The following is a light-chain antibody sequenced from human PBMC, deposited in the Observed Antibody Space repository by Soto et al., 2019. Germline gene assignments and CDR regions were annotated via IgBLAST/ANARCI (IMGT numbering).Light chain of an antibody. J-gene: IGKJ4*01. Sequence: EIVLTQSPGTLSLSPGESATLSCRASQRGGSRYVAWYQQKRGQAPRLLIYGTSTRATGIPDRFSGSGSGTDFTLTISRLEPEDFAVYYCQQYGSSLLTFGGGTKVDSK. CDR3: QQYGSSLLT. CDR2: GTS. CDR1: QRGGSRY. V-gene: IGKV3-20*01.